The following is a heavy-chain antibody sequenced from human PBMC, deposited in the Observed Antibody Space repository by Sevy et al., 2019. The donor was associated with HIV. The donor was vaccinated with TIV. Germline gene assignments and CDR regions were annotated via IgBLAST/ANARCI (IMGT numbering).Heavy chain of an antibody. D-gene: IGHD6-13*01. CDR3: VRAIAADGSF. J-gene: IGHJ1*01. V-gene: IGHV3-7*01. CDR2: IKQDGSVK. Sequence: GGSLRLSCAASGFSLSTYWMSWVRQAPGKGLEWVANIKQDGSVKYYVDSLKGRFTISRDKARNFLYLQMNSLRAEDTALYYCVRAIAADGSFWGQGTLVTVSS. CDR1: GFSLSTYW.